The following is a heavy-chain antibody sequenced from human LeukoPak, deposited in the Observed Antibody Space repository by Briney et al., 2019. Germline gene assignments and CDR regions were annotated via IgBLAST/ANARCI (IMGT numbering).Heavy chain of an antibody. J-gene: IGHJ4*02. CDR1: GYTFTSYD. CDR3: ARGRRVAPADSYYFDF. V-gene: IGHV1-8*01. Sequence: ASVKVSCKAAGYTFTSYDINWVRQATGQGLEWMGWMNPISGNTGYKKKFQGRVTMTSTTSISTAYMALSSLRSEDTAVYYCARGRRVAPADSYYFDFWGQGTLVTVSS. CDR2: MNPISGNT. D-gene: IGHD2-2*01.